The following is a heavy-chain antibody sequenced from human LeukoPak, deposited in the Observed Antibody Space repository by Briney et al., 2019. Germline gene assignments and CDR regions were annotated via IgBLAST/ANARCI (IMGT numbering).Heavy chain of an antibody. V-gene: IGHV3-23*01. Sequence: GGSLRLSCAASGFTFSSYAMSWVRQAPGKGPDWVSAISGSGGSTYYADSVKGRFTISRDNSKNTLYLQMNSLRAEDTAVYYCAKGSGIAVAGIGGSYFDYWGQGTLVTVSS. CDR3: AKGSGIAVAGIGGSYFDY. CDR2: ISGSGGST. CDR1: GFTFSSYA. D-gene: IGHD6-19*01. J-gene: IGHJ4*02.